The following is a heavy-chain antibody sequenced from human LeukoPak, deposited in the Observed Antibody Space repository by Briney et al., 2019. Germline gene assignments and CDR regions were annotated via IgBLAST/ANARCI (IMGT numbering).Heavy chain of an antibody. CDR1: GIILSSNI. V-gene: IGHV3-33*01. Sequence: GGSLRLSCTASGIILSSNIMHWVRQIPGKGLEWVAVIWRYGSLKSYLDSVKGLFIISRANSKTTLFFEMNNVRDEDTAVYSCVREEDGFDIWGRGTMVTVSS. J-gene: IGHJ3*02. CDR2: IWRYGSLK. CDR3: VREEDGFDI.